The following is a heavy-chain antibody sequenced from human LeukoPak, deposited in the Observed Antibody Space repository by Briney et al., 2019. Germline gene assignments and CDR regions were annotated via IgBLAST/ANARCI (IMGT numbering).Heavy chain of an antibody. CDR1: GYTVTSYG. CDR3: ARNHRSGSYTT. J-gene: IGHJ4*02. V-gene: IGHV1-18*01. Sequence: GASVKISCKASGYTVTSYGISWVRQAPGQGLEWMGWISAYNGNTNYAQKLQGRVTMTTDTSTSTAYMELRSLRSDDTAVYYCARNHRSGSYTTWGQGTLVTVSS. CDR2: ISAYNGNT. D-gene: IGHD1-26*01.